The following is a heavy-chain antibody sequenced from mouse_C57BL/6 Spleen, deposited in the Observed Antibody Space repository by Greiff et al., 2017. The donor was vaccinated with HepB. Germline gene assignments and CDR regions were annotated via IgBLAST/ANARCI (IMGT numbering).Heavy chain of an antibody. CDR2: ISYDGSN. V-gene: IGHV3-6*01. D-gene: IGHD1-1*01. CDR3: ARAYYYGSSYDAMDY. Sequence: VQLKESGPGLVKPSQSLSLTCSVTGYSITSGYYWNWIRQFPGNKLEWMGYISYDGSNNYNPSLKNRISITRDTSKNQFFLKLNSVTTEDTATYYCARAYYYGSSYDAMDYWGQGTSVTVSS. J-gene: IGHJ4*01. CDR1: GYSITSGYY.